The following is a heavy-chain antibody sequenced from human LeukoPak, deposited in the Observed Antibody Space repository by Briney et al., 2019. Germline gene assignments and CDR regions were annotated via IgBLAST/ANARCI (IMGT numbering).Heavy chain of an antibody. CDR3: ARDRGLSGYDLDY. J-gene: IGHJ4*02. D-gene: IGHD5-12*01. Sequence: SVTVSCRASGGTFSSYAISWVRQAPGQGLEWMGGIIPIFGTANYAQEFQGRVTITADESTSTAYMELSSLRSEDTAVYYCARDRGLSGYDLDYWGQGTLVTVSS. CDR1: GGTFSSYA. V-gene: IGHV1-69*13. CDR2: IIPIFGTA.